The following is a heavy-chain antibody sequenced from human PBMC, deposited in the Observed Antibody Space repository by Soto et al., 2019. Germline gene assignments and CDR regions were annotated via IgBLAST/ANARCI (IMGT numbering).Heavy chain of an antibody. CDR3: AKYSSPLRYFDWSFDY. J-gene: IGHJ4*02. CDR1: GFTFSSYG. Sequence: PGGSLRLSCAASGFTFSSYGMHWVRQAPGKGLEWVAAISYDGSNKYYADSVKGRFTISRDNSKNTLYLQMNSLRAEDTAVYYCAKYSSPLRYFDWSFDYWGQGTLVTVSS. V-gene: IGHV3-30*18. D-gene: IGHD3-9*01. CDR2: ISYDGSNK.